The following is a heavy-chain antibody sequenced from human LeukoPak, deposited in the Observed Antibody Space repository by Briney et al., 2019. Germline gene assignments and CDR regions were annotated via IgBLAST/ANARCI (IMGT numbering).Heavy chain of an antibody. J-gene: IGHJ2*01. CDR2: MNPNSGNT. Sequence: ASVKVSCKASGYTFTSYDINWVRQATGQGLEWMGWMNPNSGNTGYAQKFQGRVTISRNTSITTSYMELSSLRSDDTAVYYCAIQTSVTTGSRYFDLWGRGTLVIVSS. CDR3: AIQTSVTTGSRYFDL. CDR1: GYTFTSYD. V-gene: IGHV1-8*03. D-gene: IGHD4-17*01.